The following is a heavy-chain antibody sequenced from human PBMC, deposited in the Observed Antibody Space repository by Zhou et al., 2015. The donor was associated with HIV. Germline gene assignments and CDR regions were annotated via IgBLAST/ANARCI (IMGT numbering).Heavy chain of an antibody. Sequence: QVLLVQSGAEVKKPGSSVKVSCEASGGTFSNYAVSWVRQAPGQGLEWMGAIIPMFGTVRYVQKFQGRVTMTRDTSISTAYMQLSGLTSEDTAIYYCTRGRWEVPDAYWGQGTLVTVSP. V-gene: IGHV1-69*06. CDR1: GGTFSNYA. CDR2: IIPMFGTV. J-gene: IGHJ4*02. CDR3: TRGRWEVPDAY. D-gene: IGHD1-26*01.